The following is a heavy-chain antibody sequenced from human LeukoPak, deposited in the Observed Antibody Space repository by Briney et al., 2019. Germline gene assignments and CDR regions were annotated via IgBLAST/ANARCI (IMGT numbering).Heavy chain of an antibody. Sequence: PSETLSLTCTVSGGSISGSSYYWGWIRQPPGKGLEWIGSIHYSGSTFYNPSLKSRVTISVDTSKNQFSLKLSSVTAADTAVYFCARHPGGYQLFARFDPWGQGTLVTVSS. CDR3: ARHPGGYQLFARFDP. CDR2: IHYSGST. V-gene: IGHV4-39*01. J-gene: IGHJ5*02. D-gene: IGHD2-2*01. CDR1: GGSISGSSYY.